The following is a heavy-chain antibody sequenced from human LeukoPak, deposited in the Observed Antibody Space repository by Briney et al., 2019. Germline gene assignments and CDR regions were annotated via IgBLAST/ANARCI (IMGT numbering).Heavy chain of an antibody. J-gene: IGHJ4*02. CDR1: GFTFSSYG. D-gene: IGHD5-18*01. CDR2: IRYDGSKK. Sequence: GGSLRLSCAASGFTFSSYGMHWVRQAPGKGLEWVAFIRYDGSKKYYADSVKGRFTISRDNSKNTLYLQMNSLRAEDTAVYYCAKDGGYSYGPKFDYWGQGTLVTVSS. CDR3: AKDGGYSYGPKFDY. V-gene: IGHV3-30*02.